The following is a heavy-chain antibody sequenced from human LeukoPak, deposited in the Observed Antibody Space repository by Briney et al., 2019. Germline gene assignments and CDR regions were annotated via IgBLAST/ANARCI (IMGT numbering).Heavy chain of an antibody. Sequence: GGSLRLSCAASGFTFDDYAMHWVRQAPGKGLEWVSGISWNSGSIGYADSVKARFTISRDNANNSLYLQMHSLRAEDTAVYYCAFPSFYYGSGRFIEWGQGTLVTVSS. CDR2: ISWNSGSI. CDR1: GFTFDDYA. D-gene: IGHD3-10*01. J-gene: IGHJ4*02. V-gene: IGHV3-9*01. CDR3: AFPSFYYGSGRFIE.